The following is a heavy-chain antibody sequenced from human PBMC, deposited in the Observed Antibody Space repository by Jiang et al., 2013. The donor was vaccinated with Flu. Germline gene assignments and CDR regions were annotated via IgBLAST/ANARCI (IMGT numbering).Heavy chain of an antibody. V-gene: IGHV3-23*04. CDR3: VTPAYSGGWGFDY. D-gene: IGHD6-19*01. J-gene: IGHJ4*02. CDR2: ISGSGDSA. CDR1: GFTFSSYA. Sequence: QLVESGGGLVQPGGSLRLSCAASGFTFSSYAMNWVRQAPGKGLEWVSGISGSGDSAYYADSVKGRSTISRDNSKNTLYLQMNSLRAEDLAVYYCVTPAYSGGWGFDYWGQGTLVTVSS.